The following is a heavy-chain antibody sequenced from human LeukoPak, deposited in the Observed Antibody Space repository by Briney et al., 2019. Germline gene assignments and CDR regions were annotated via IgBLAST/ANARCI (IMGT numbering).Heavy chain of an antibody. CDR2: ISVYNVNT. J-gene: IGHJ4*02. V-gene: IGHV1-18*01. D-gene: IGHD1-20*01. CDR3: ARVLSGTTALDY. CDR1: GYTLTSYG. Sequence: ASVKVSCKASGYTLTSYGISWVRQAPGQGLEWMGWISVYNVNTNYAQKFQGRVTMTTDTSTSTAYMELRSLRSDDTAVYYCARVLSGTTALDYWGQGTLVTVSS.